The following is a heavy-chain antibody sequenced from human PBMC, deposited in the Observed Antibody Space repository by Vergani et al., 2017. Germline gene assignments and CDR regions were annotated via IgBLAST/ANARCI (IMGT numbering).Heavy chain of an antibody. Sequence: QVHLVESGGGVVQPGRSLRLSCVVSGFISSYYGMHWVRQAPGKGLEWVAVISYDGTQKYYADSVKGRFTIPRDNSKSTLYLQMNSLRTEDTAVYYCATKSCGTPGCQIGYFREWGQGTLVTVSS. V-gene: IGHV3-30*03. CDR3: ATKSCGTPGCQIGYFRE. CDR2: ISYDGTQK. J-gene: IGHJ1*01. CDR1: GFISSYYG. D-gene: IGHD1-1*01.